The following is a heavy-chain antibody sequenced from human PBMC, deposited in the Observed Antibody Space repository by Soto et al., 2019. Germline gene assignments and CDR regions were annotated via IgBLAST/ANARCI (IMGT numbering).Heavy chain of an antibody. CDR2: MYYSRSN. V-gene: IGHV4-61*08. CDR3: ARGVTSPGWFDP. D-gene: IGHD5-18*01. CDR1: GGSVSSGGYY. J-gene: IGHJ5*02. Sequence: SETLSLTCPVAGGSVSSGGYYWSWIRQPPGKGLEWIGHMYYSRSNNYNQSLKSRGTISVDTSKNQFSLWLSSVTTADTAVYYCARGVTSPGWFDPWGHGAL.